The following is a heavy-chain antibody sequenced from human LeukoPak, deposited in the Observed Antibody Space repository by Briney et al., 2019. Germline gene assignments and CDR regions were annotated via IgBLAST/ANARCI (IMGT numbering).Heavy chain of an antibody. CDR3: AKDRPDAYFDC. CDR1: GFTFSSFG. CDR2: IRSDGSIK. V-gene: IGHV3-30*02. J-gene: IGHJ4*02. Sequence: KAGGSLRLSCAASGFTFSSFGMHWVRQAPGKGLEWVAFIRSDGSIKYYADSVKGRFTISRDNSRDTLDLQMNSLRTEDTAVYYCAKDRPDAYFDCWGQGTLVTVSS.